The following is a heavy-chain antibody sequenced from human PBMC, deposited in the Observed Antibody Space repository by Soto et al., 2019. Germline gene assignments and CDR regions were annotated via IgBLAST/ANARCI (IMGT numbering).Heavy chain of an antibody. CDR2: IYYSGST. D-gene: IGHD2-2*01. J-gene: IGHJ3*02. Sequence: QLQLQESGPGLVKPSETLSLTCTVSGGSISSSSYYWGWIRQPPGKVLEWTGSIYYSGSTYYNPSLNSRVTISVDTSKNQFSLKLSSVTAADTAVYYCARRVIVVVPAADEGFDIWGQGTMVTVSS. V-gene: IGHV4-39*01. CDR3: ARRVIVVVPAADEGFDI. CDR1: GGSISSSSYY.